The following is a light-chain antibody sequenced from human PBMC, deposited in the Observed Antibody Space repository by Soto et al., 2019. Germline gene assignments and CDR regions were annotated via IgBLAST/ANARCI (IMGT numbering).Light chain of an antibody. CDR3: QQYGSSPPYT. J-gene: IGKJ2*01. V-gene: IGKV3-20*01. CDR1: QSVSSSY. Sequence: EIVLTQSPGTLSLSPGERATLSCRASQSVSSSYLAWYQQNPGQAPRLLIYGASSRATGIPDRFSGSGSGTDFTLTISRLEPEDFAVYYCQQYGSSPPYTFGQGTKREIK. CDR2: GAS.